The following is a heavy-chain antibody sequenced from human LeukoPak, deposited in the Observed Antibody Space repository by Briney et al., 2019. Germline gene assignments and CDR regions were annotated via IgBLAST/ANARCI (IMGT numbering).Heavy chain of an antibody. Sequence: ASVKVSCKASGYTFTSYGISWVRQAPGQGLEWMGWIGAYNGNTNYAQKLQGRVTMTTDTSTSTAYMELRSLRSDDTAVYYCAREYYDSSGYFLADYWGQGTLVTVSS. CDR3: AREYYDSSGYFLADY. CDR2: IGAYNGNT. D-gene: IGHD3-22*01. J-gene: IGHJ4*02. V-gene: IGHV1-18*01. CDR1: GYTFTSYG.